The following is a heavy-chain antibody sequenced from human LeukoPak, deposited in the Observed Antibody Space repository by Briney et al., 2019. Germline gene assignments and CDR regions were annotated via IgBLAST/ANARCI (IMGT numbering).Heavy chain of an antibody. Sequence: PGWSLRLSCAASGFTFSSYSMNWVRQAPGKGLEWVSSISSTSSYIYYAYSVKGRFTISSDNAKNSLYLQMNSLRAEDTAVYYCARDGRGIAAAGIDYWGQGTLVSVSS. CDR1: GFTFSSYS. CDR3: ARDGRGIAAAGIDY. D-gene: IGHD6-13*01. V-gene: IGHV3-21*01. J-gene: IGHJ4*02. CDR2: ISSTSSYI.